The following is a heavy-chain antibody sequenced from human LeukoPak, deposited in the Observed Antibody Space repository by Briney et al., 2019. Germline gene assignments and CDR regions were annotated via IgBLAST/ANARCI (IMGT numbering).Heavy chain of an antibody. CDR1: GGSVSSYY. Sequence: SEPLSLTCTVSGGSVSSYYWSWIRQPPGKGLEWIGYIYYSGSTNYNPSLKSRVTISVDTSKNQFSLKLSSVTAADTAVYYCARHGGEGGYFDYWGQGTLVTVSS. V-gene: IGHV4-59*08. D-gene: IGHD1-26*01. CDR2: IYYSGST. CDR3: ARHGGEGGYFDY. J-gene: IGHJ4*02.